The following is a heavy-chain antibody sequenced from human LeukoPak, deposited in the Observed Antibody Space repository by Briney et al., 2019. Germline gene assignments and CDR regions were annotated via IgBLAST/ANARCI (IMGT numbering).Heavy chain of an antibody. CDR2: IYQSGST. CDR1: GGSISSGGYS. V-gene: IGHV4-30-2*01. Sequence: PSETLSLTCDVSGGSISSGGYSWNWIRLPPGKGLEWIGYIYQSGSTHYNPSLKSRVTISVDRSKRQFSLRLSSVTAADTAVYYCARDFRPAYGMDVWGQGTTVTVSS. J-gene: IGHJ6*02. CDR3: ARDFRPAYGMDV.